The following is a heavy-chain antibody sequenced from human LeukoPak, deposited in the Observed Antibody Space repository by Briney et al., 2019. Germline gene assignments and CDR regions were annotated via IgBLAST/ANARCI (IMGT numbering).Heavy chain of an antibody. V-gene: IGHV4-28*06. Sequence: KASDTLSLTCAVSGYSISSSNWWGWIRQPPGKGLEWIGFIYYSGSTNYNPSLKSRVTMSVDTSKNQFSLKLSSVTALDTAVYYCARTAGPEQWLAPIDYWGQGTLVTVSS. CDR3: ARTAGPEQWLAPIDY. D-gene: IGHD6-19*01. CDR2: IYYSGST. J-gene: IGHJ4*02. CDR1: GYSISSSNW.